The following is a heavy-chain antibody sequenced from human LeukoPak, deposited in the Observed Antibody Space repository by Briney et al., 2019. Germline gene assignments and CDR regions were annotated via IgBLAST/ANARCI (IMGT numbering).Heavy chain of an antibody. D-gene: IGHD6-13*01. V-gene: IGHV5-51*01. CDR2: IYPGDSDT. CDR1: GYSLTSYW. CDR3: ARPRIAAAGNVYYMDV. Sequence: NRGESLKISCKGSGYSLTSYWIGRVRQVPGKGLEWVWIIYPGDSDTRYSPSFQGQVTISADKSISTASLQWSSLKASDTAMYYCARPRIAAAGNVYYMDVWGKGTTVTVSS. J-gene: IGHJ6*03.